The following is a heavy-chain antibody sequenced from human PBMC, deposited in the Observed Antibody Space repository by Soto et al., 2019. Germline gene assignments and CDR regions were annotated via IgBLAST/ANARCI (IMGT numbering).Heavy chain of an antibody. V-gene: IGHV1-18*01. Sequence: GQGLEWMGWISAYNGNTNYAQNLQGRVTMTTDTSTSTAYMELRSLRSDDTAVYYCARDMGIAVAGIFDSWGQGTLVTVSS. CDR2: ISAYNGNT. J-gene: IGHJ4*02. D-gene: IGHD6-19*01. CDR3: ARDMGIAVAGIFDS.